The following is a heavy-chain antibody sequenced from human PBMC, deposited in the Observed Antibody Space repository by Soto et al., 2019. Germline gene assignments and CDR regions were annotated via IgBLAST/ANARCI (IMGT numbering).Heavy chain of an antibody. CDR3: ARGILLGYSRYDMDGGYYFDY. J-gene: IGHJ4*02. Sequence: EVQLVETGGGLIQPGGSLRLSCAASGFTVSSNYMSWVRQAPGKGLEWVSVIYSGGSTYYADSVKGRFTISRDNSKNTLYLQMNSLRAEDTAVYYCARGILLGYSRYDMDGGYYFDYWGQGTLVTVSS. CDR1: GFTVSSNY. CDR2: IYSGGST. V-gene: IGHV3-53*02. D-gene: IGHD5-12*01.